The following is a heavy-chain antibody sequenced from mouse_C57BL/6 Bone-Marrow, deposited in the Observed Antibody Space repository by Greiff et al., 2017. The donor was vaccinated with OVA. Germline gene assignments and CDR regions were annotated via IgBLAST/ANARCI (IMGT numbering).Heavy chain of an antibody. D-gene: IGHD4-1*01. Sequence: QVQLKQSGAELVKPGASVKLSCKASGYTFTEYTIHWVKQRSGQGLEWIGWFYPGSGSIKYNEKFKDKATLTADKSSSTVYMELSRWTSEDSAVYVCARHEEVTGTFAYWGQGTLVTVSA. CDR2: FYPGSGSI. V-gene: IGHV1-62-2*01. CDR1: GYTFTEYT. CDR3: ARHEEVTGTFAY. J-gene: IGHJ3*01.